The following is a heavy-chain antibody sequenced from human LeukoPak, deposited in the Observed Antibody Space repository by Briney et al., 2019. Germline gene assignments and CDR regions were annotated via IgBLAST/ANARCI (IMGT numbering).Heavy chain of an antibody. CDR3: AKAREADY. CDR1: GFTFSSYG. J-gene: IGHJ4*02. CDR2: ISYDGSNK. V-gene: IGHV3-30*18. Sequence: PGGSLRLSCAASGFTFSSYGMHWVRQAPGKGLEWVAVISYDGSNKYYADSVKGRFTISRDNSKNTLYLQMNSLRAEDTAVYYCAKAREADYWGQGTLLTVSS.